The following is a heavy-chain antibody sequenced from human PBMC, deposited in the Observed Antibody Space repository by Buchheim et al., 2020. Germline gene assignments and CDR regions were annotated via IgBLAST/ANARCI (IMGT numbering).Heavy chain of an antibody. Sequence: QVQLQESGPGLVRPSQTLSLTCNVSGGSVSSGSFYSTWIRQPAGKGLEWIGHMYSGSASYVPSLRGRVTISADSSKNQLSLKLTSVTAADTAVYYCATSGWGNDYWGQGTL. D-gene: IGHD2-8*02. V-gene: IGHV4-61*02. J-gene: IGHJ4*02. CDR2: MYSGSA. CDR1: GGSVSSGSFY. CDR3: ATSGWGNDY.